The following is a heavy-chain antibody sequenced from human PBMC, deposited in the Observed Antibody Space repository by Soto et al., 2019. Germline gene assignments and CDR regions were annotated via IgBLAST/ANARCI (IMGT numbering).Heavy chain of an antibody. CDR3: ARQWYYDFWSGYFDY. D-gene: IGHD3-3*01. CDR2: IYYSGST. CDR1: GGSISSSSYY. V-gene: IGHV4-39*01. Sequence: PSETLSLACTVSGGSISSSSYYWGWIRQPPGKGLEWIGSIYYSGSTYYNPSLKSRVTISVDTSKNQFSLKLSSVTAADTAVYYCARQWYYDFWSGYFDYWGQGTLVTVSS. J-gene: IGHJ4*02.